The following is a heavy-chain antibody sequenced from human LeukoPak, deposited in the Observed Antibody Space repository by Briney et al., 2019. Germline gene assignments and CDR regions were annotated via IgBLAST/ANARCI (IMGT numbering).Heavy chain of an antibody. CDR1: GGSISSDY. V-gene: IGHV4-4*07. CDR3: ARGYHDSSGYYTEFAN. D-gene: IGHD3-22*01. J-gene: IGHJ4*02. Sequence: SETLSLTCTVSGGSISSDYWSWVRQPAGKGLEWIGRIYTSGSTDYNPSLKSRVTMSADTSKNKFSLKVTSVTAADTAIYYCARGYHDSSGYYTEFANWGQGTLVTVSS. CDR2: IYTSGST.